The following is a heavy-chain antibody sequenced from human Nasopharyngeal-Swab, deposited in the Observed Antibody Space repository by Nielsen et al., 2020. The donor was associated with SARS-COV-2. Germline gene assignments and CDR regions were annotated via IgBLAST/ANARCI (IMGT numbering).Heavy chain of an antibody. Sequence: ASVKVSCKVSGYTLTELSMHWVRQAPGKGLEWMGGFDPEDGETIYAQKFQGRVTMTEDTSTDTAYMELSSLRSEDTAVYYCATVSREYDSRSGYFDYWGQGTLGTVSS. V-gene: IGHV1-24*01. CDR3: ATVSREYDSRSGYFDY. CDR1: GYTLTELS. D-gene: IGHD3-22*01. J-gene: IGHJ4*02. CDR2: FDPEDGET.